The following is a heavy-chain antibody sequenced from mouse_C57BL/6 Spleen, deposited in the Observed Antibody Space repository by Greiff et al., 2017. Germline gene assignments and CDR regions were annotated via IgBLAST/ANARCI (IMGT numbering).Heavy chain of an antibody. CDR1: GYTFTNYW. J-gene: IGHJ2*01. Sequence: QVQLKQSGAELVRPGTSVKMSCKASGYTFTNYWIGWAKQRPGHGLEWIGDIYPGGGYTNYNEKFKGKATLTADKSSSTAYMQLSSLTSAGSANYYCGRRTTEYYVDYWGQGTTLTVSS. CDR3: GRRTTEYYVDY. D-gene: IGHD1-1*01. CDR2: IYPGGGYT. V-gene: IGHV1-63*01.